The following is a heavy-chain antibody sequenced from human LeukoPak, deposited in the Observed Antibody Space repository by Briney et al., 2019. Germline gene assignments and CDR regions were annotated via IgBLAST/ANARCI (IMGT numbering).Heavy chain of an antibody. CDR3: AREGNSGSRFDY. D-gene: IGHD1-26*01. V-gene: IGHV4-38-2*02. CDR2: LSHGGTT. J-gene: IGHJ4*02. Sequence: SETLSLTCAVSGYSMSSSYSWGWIRQPPGKGLEWIGSLSHGGTTYYNPSLKSRVTISRDMSKNQFSLKLTSVTAADTAVYYCAREGNSGSRFDYWGQGTLVTVSS. CDR1: GYSMSSSYS.